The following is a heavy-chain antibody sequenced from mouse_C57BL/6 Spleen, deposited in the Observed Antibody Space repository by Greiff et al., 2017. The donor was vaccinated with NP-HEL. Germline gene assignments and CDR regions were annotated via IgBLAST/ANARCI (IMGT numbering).Heavy chain of an antibody. Sequence: QVQLKESGPELVKPGASVKISCKASGYAFSSSWMNWVKQRPGKGLEWIGRIYPGDGDTNYNGKFKGKATLTADKSSSTAYMQLSSLTSEDSAVYFCARVTEDYYGSSWFAYWGQGTLVTVSA. CDR3: ARVTEDYYGSSWFAY. CDR1: GYAFSSSW. V-gene: IGHV1-82*01. D-gene: IGHD1-1*01. J-gene: IGHJ3*01. CDR2: IYPGDGDT.